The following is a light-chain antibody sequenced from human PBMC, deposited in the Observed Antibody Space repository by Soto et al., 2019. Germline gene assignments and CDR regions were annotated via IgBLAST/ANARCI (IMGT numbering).Light chain of an antibody. CDR3: QQYYNSPYT. Sequence: DNVMTQSPDSLAVSLGERATINCKSSQSVLYSSNNQNYLAWYQQKPGQPPKLLIYWASTRESGVPDRFSASGSGTDFTLTISSLQAEDVAVYYCQQYYNSPYTFDQGTKLEIK. V-gene: IGKV4-1*01. CDR1: QSVLYSSNNQNY. CDR2: WAS. J-gene: IGKJ2*01.